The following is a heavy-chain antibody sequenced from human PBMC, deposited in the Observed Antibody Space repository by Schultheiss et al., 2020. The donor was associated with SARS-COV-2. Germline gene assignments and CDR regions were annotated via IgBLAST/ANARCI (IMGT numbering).Heavy chain of an antibody. CDR2: INHSGST. J-gene: IGHJ4*02. CDR1: GGSISSGGYY. D-gene: IGHD3-22*01. CDR3: ARLHFSYYDSSGYYIDY. V-gene: IGHV4-31*03. Sequence: SETLSLTCTVSGGSISSGGYYWSWIRQHPGKGLEWIGEINHSGSTNYNPSLKSRVTISVDTSKNQFSLKLSSVTAADTAVYYCARLHFSYYDSSGYYIDYWGQGTLVTVSS.